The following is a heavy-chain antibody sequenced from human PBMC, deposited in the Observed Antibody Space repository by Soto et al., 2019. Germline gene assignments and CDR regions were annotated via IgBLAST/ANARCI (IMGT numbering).Heavy chain of an antibody. CDR3: ARSRILSGRYFDS. D-gene: IGHD1-26*01. V-gene: IGHV4-34*12. Sequence: QVQLQQWGAGLLKPSETLSLTCAVYGASSSDYNWSWIRESPGKGLEWIGEVMYSGSTNYNPSLKSRISISLDASKNQFSLTVTSVTAADTAVYYCARSRILSGRYFDSWGQGSLVTVSS. J-gene: IGHJ4*02. CDR1: GASSSDYN. CDR2: VMYSGST.